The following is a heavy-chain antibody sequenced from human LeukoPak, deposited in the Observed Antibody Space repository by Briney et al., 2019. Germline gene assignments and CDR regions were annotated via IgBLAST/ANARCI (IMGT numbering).Heavy chain of an antibody. CDR2: IYHSGST. V-gene: IGHV4-38-2*02. CDR3: ARDSGYFTFDS. D-gene: IGHD3-22*01. CDR1: GYSISSTYY. Sequence: SETLSLTCTVSGYSISSTYYWGWIRQPPGKGLELIGSIYHSGSTYYNPSLKSRATISVDTSKSQFSLMLTSVTAADTAVYHCARDSGYFTFDSWGQGALVTVSS. J-gene: IGHJ4*02.